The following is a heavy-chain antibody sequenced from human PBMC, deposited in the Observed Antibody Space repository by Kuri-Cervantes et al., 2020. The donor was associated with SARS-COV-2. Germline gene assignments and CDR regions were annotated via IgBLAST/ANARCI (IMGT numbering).Heavy chain of an antibody. Sequence: GESLKISCAASGFTFSSYSMNWVRQAPGKGLEWVANIKQDGSEKYYVDSVKGRFTISRHSSKNTLYLQMSSLRAEDTAVYYCVRGPWWHYVDFWGQGTLVTVSS. CDR3: VRGPWWHYVDF. D-gene: IGHD2-15*01. CDR1: GFTFSSYS. J-gene: IGHJ4*02. V-gene: IGHV3-7*03. CDR2: IKQDGSEK.